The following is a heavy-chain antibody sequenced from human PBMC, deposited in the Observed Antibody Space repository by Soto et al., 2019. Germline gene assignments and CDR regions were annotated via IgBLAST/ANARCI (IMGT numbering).Heavy chain of an antibody. J-gene: IGHJ4*02. CDR2: IYYTGSI. V-gene: IGHV4-59*08. CDR1: GGSIGSDY. CDR3: AYSSSWSIPFDY. Sequence: QVQLQESGPGLVKPSENLSLTCTVSGGSIGSDYWSWIRQPPGKGLEWIGYIYYTGSINYNPSLKSRITRSADTSESQVSLKLSTVTAADTALYYCAYSSSWSIPFDYWGQGILVTVSS. D-gene: IGHD6-13*01.